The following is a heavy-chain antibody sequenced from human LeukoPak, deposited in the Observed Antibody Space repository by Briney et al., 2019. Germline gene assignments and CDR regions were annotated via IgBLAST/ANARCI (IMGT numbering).Heavy chain of an antibody. J-gene: IGHJ6*03. V-gene: IGHV3-23*01. CDR1: GFTFSNSA. D-gene: IGHD1-26*01. Sequence: GGSLRLSCAASGFTFSNSAMNWVRQAPGKGLEWVAAISGSGGSTYYADSVKGRFTVSRNNSKNTLYVQMNSLRAEDTAMYYCAKEVGDYYSYMNVWGKGTTVTVSS. CDR3: AKEVGDYYSYMNV. CDR2: ISGSGGST.